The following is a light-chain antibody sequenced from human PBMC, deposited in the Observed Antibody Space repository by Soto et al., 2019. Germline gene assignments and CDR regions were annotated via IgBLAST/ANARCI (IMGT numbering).Light chain of an antibody. V-gene: IGKV1-5*03. CDR2: KAS. CDR3: QQYNGYPRT. CDR1: QSISTW. Sequence: DIQMTQSPSTLSASVGDRVTITCRASQSISTWLAWYQQKPGKAPKLLIYKASSLRNGVPSRFSGSGSGTEFTLTIYSLQPDDFASYYCQQYNGYPRTFGQETKLEIK. J-gene: IGKJ2*02.